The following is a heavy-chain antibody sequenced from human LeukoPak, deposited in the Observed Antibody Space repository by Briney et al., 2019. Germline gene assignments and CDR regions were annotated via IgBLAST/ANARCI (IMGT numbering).Heavy chain of an antibody. CDR3: AKDARRTNGWYFFDY. D-gene: IGHD6-19*01. V-gene: IGHV3-23*01. CDR1: GFAFSSLA. J-gene: IGHJ4*02. CDR2: ISDSGSLR. Sequence: GGSLRLSCAASGFAFSSLAMGWVRQAPGQGLEWVSVISDSGSLRYYADSVKGRFTISRDNSKNTLFLQMNSLRAEDTAVYYCAKDARRTNGWYFFDYWGQGTLVTVSS.